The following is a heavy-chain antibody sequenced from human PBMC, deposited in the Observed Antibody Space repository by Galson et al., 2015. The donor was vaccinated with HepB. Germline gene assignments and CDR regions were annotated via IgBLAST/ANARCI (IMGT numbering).Heavy chain of an antibody. D-gene: IGHD3-22*01. CDR3: ARDYYDSSGYSWSYFDY. CDR2: ISSSSSTI. Sequence: SLRLSCAASGFTFSSYSMNWVRQAPGKGLEWVSYISSSSSTIYYADSVKGRFTISRDNAKNSLYLQMNSLRDEDTAVYYCARDYYDSSGYSWSYFDYWGRGTLVTVSS. V-gene: IGHV3-48*02. CDR1: GFTFSSYS. J-gene: IGHJ4*02.